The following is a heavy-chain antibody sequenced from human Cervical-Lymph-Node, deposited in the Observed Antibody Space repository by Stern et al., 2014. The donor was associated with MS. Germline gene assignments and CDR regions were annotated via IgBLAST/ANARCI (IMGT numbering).Heavy chain of an antibody. J-gene: IGHJ4*02. CDR2: IIPMFGTA. V-gene: IGHV1-69*14. D-gene: IGHD3-3*01. Sequence: QDQLVQSGAGVKKAGSSVKVSCKVSGGSFGNSAISWVRQAPGQGLEWMGGIIPMFGTADYAQTFQDRVTITADRSSTTVYMEMSSLRYEDTAMYYCAREIREARHFDTWSGYHSFEHWGQGTQVSVSS. CDR3: AREIREARHFDTWSGYHSFEH. CDR1: GGSFGNSA.